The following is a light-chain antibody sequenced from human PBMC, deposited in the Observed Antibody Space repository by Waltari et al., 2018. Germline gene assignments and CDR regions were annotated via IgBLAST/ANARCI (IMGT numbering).Light chain of an antibody. CDR2: EVS. Sequence: QSALTQPAYVSGSPGQSITISCTGTSSDVGAYDFVAWYPPHPGKAPKRMMYEVSNRPSDVSNRFSGSKSGNTASLTISGLQAEDEADYYCSSYTSSITVMFGGGTKVTVL. J-gene: IGLJ3*02. V-gene: IGLV2-14*01. CDR1: SSDVGAYDF. CDR3: SSYTSSITVM.